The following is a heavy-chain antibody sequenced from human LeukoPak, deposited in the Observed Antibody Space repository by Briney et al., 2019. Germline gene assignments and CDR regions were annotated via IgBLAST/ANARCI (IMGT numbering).Heavy chain of an antibody. CDR2: IYYSGST. J-gene: IGHJ5*02. V-gene: IGHV4-39*01. CDR1: GDSISSSSYY. D-gene: IGHD2-15*01. CDR3: ARGRRSGWFDP. Sequence: SSETLSLTCTVSGDSISSSSYYWGWIRQPPGKGLEWIGSIYYSGSTYYNPSLKSRVTISVDTSKNQFSLKLSSVTAADTAVYYCARGRRSGWFDPWGQGTLVTVSS.